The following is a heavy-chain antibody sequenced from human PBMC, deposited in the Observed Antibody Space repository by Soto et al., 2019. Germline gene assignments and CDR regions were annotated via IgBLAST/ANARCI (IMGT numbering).Heavy chain of an antibody. CDR2: ISYDGSNE. CDR1: GFTFSTFT. J-gene: IGHJ3*01. Sequence: QVQLVESGGGVVQPGRSLRLSCAASGFTFSTFTMHWVRQAPGKGLEWVAVISYDGSNENHADSVNGRFTISRDNSKNTLYLQMSSLRPDDTAVYYCARSHYDFWTGYPSDAFDLWGQGTMVTVSS. D-gene: IGHD3-3*01. CDR3: ARSHYDFWTGYPSDAFDL. V-gene: IGHV3-30-3*01.